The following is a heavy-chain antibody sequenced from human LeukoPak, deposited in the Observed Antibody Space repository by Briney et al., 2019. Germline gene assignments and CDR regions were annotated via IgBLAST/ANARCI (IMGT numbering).Heavy chain of an antibody. Sequence: ASVKVSCKASGYTFTSYDINWVRQATGQGLEWMGWMNPNSGNTGYAQKFQGRVTITRNTSISTAYMELSSLRSEDTAVYYCARGYCSSTSCYTYAFDIWGQGTMVTVSS. D-gene: IGHD2-2*02. CDR2: MNPNSGNT. CDR3: ARGYCSSTSCYTYAFDI. CDR1: GYTFTSYD. V-gene: IGHV1-8*03. J-gene: IGHJ3*02.